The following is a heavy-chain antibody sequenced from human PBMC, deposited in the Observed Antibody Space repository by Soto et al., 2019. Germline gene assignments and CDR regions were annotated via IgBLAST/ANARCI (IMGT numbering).Heavy chain of an antibody. D-gene: IGHD1-26*01. Sequence: EVQLLESGGGLVQPGGSLRLSCAASGFTFASYAMNWVRQAPGKGLEWVSTISGGGDGTYYADSVKGRFTISRDNSQNTVYLQMNSLRVEDTAVYYCAKKGPGSLQTYCGTVWCHYAFDIWGQGTMVTVSS. V-gene: IGHV3-23*01. CDR2: ISGGGDGT. J-gene: IGHJ3*02. CDR1: GFTFASYA. CDR3: AKKGPGSLQTYCGTVWCHYAFDI.